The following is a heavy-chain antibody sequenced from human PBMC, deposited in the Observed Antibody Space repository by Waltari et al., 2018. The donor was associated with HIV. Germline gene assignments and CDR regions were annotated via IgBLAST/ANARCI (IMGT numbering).Heavy chain of an antibody. Sequence: QVQLVESGGGVVQPGRSLRLSCAASGFTLNNYAMHWVRQAPGKGLEWVAVISYDGSDKYYADSVKGQFTISRDNSKNTLYLQMNSLRPEDTAVYYCARRVAGHAFDFWGQGTMVTVSS. CDR2: ISYDGSDK. V-gene: IGHV3-30*01. J-gene: IGHJ3*01. CDR3: ARRVAGHAFDF. CDR1: GFTLNNYA. D-gene: IGHD6-19*01.